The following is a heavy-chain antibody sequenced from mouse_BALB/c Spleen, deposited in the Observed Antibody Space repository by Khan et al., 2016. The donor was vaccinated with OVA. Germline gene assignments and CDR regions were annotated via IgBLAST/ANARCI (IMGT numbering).Heavy chain of an antibody. CDR3: AIQNYYGNSDYAMDY. CDR2: IGPGSGST. Sequence: DLVKPGASVKLSCKASGYTFTSYWINWIKQRPGQGLEWIGRIGPGSGSTDYNEMFRDKATLTVDTSSSTVYIQLSSLSSEDSAVYFCAIQNYYGNSDYAMDYWGQGTSVTVSS. J-gene: IGHJ4*01. V-gene: IGHV1S41*01. CDR1: GYTFTSYW. D-gene: IGHD2-1*01.